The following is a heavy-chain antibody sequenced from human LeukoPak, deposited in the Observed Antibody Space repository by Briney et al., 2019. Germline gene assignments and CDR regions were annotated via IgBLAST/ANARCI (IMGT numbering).Heavy chain of an antibody. CDR1: GFTFSSYW. V-gene: IGHV3-7*03. D-gene: IGHD6-13*01. Sequence: GGSLRLSCAASGFTFSSYWMSWVRQAPGKGLEWVANIKQDGSEKYYVDSVKGRFTISRDNAKNSLYLQMNSLRAEDTAVYYCARNSSSWYWGLYYGMDVWGQGTTVAVSS. CDR3: ARNSSSWYWGLYYGMDV. J-gene: IGHJ6*02. CDR2: IKQDGSEK.